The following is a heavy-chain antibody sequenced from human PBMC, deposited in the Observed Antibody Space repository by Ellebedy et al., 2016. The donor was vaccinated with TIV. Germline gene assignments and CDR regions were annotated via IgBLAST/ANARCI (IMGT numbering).Heavy chain of an antibody. D-gene: IGHD6-13*01. Sequence: AASVKVSCKASGYTFTSYGISWARQAPGQGLEWMGASIPIFGTANYAQKFQGRVTITADESTSTAYMELSSLRSDDTAIYYCARVVVSAAGPNYYGLDVWGQGTTVTVSS. CDR1: GYTFTSYG. CDR3: ARVVVSAAGPNYYGLDV. J-gene: IGHJ6*02. CDR2: SIPIFGTA. V-gene: IGHV1-69*13.